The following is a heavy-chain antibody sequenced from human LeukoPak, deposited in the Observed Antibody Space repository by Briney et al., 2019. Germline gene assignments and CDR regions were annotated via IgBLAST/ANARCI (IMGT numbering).Heavy chain of an antibody. J-gene: IGHJ4*02. V-gene: IGHV1-69*05. D-gene: IGHD3-10*01. CDR2: VIPIFGTT. Sequence: SVKVACKASGGTFSNCAVSWVRQAPGQGLEWMGGVIPIFGTTNYAQKFQDRVTIVTDKSTSTAYMDLSSLRSDDTAVYYCARGAWFGELGKYYFDYWGQGTPVTVSS. CDR1: GGTFSNCA. CDR3: ARGAWFGELGKYYFDY.